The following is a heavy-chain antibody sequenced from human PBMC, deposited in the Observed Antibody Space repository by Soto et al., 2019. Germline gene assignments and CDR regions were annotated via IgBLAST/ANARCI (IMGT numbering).Heavy chain of an antibody. CDR3: ARQIAARPQYYYYYYYMDV. Sequence: SETLSLTCTVSGGSISSYYWSWIRQPPGKGLEWIGYIYYSGSTNYNPSLKSRVTISVDTSKNQFSLKLSSVTAADTAVYYCARQIAARPQYYYYYYYMDVWGKGTTVTVSS. J-gene: IGHJ6*03. V-gene: IGHV4-59*08. D-gene: IGHD6-6*01. CDR2: IYYSGST. CDR1: GGSISSYY.